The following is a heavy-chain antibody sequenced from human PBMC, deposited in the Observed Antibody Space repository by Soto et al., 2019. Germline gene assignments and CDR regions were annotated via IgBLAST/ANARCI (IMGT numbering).Heavy chain of an antibody. CDR3: ASTCSSTSCYSFRRPFDY. CDR2: IIPILGIA. D-gene: IGHD2-2*01. Sequence: ASVKVSCKASGGTFSSYTISWVRQAPGQGLEWMGRIIPILGIANYAQKFQGRVTITADKSTSTAYMELSSLRSEDTAVYYCASTCSSTSCYSFRRPFDYWGQGTLVTVSS. CDR1: GGTFSSYT. J-gene: IGHJ4*02. V-gene: IGHV1-69*02.